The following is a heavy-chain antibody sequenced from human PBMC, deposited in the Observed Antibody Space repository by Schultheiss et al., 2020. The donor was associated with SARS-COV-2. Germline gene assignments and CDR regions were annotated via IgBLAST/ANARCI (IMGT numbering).Heavy chain of an antibody. CDR1: GFTFDDYA. D-gene: IGHD3-10*01. J-gene: IGHJ3*02. CDR2: ISWNSGSI. V-gene: IGHV3-9*01. CDR3: ARVKTLWFGEFGAFDI. Sequence: GGSLRLSCAASGFTFDDYAMHWVRQAPGKGLEWVSGISWNSGSIGYADSVKGRFTISRDNAKNTLYLQMNSLSAEDTAVYYCARVKTLWFGEFGAFDIWGQGTMVTVSS.